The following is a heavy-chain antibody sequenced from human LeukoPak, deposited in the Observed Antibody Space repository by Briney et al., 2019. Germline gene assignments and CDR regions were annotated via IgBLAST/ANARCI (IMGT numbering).Heavy chain of an antibody. Sequence: GRSLRLSCAASGFTFSTYGMTWVRQAPGKGLEWVSTISNSGGSTYYADSVKGRFTISRDNSKSTLSLQMNSLRADDTAVYYCAKAVWFGELLSYWGQGTLVTVSS. D-gene: IGHD3-10*01. CDR3: AKAVWFGELLSY. CDR1: GFTFSTYG. CDR2: ISNSGGST. J-gene: IGHJ4*02. V-gene: IGHV3-23*01.